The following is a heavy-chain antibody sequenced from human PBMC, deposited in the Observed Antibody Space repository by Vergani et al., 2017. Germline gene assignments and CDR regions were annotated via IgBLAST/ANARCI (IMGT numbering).Heavy chain of an antibody. CDR2: IYYSGST. V-gene: IGHV4-30-4*08. Sequence: QVQLQESGPGLVKPSQTLSLTCTVSGGSISSGDYYWSWIRQHPGKGLEWIGYIYYSGSTYYNPSLKSRVTISVDTSKNQFSLKLSSVTAADTAVYYCAREKRFGELSNWFDPWGQGTLVTVSS. CDR3: AREKRFGELSNWFDP. D-gene: IGHD3-10*01. J-gene: IGHJ5*02. CDR1: GGSISSGDYY.